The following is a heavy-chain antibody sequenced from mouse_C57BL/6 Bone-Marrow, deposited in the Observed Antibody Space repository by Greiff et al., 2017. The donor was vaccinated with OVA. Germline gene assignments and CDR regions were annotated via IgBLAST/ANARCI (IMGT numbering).Heavy chain of an antibody. Sequence: QVQLQQPGAELVKPGASVKMSCKASGYTFTSYWITWVKQRPGQGLEWIGDIYPGSGSTNFNEKFKSKATLTVDTSSSTAYMQLSSLTSEDSAVYYCARTLTGTRGSYYFDYWGQGTTLTVSS. D-gene: IGHD4-1*01. V-gene: IGHV1-55*01. J-gene: IGHJ2*01. CDR1: GYTFTSYW. CDR3: ARTLTGTRGSYYFDY. CDR2: IYPGSGST.